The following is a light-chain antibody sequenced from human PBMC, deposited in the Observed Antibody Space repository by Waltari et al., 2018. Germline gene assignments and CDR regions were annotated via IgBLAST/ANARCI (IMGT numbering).Light chain of an antibody. CDR3: QVWDGTTGL. V-gene: IGLV3-9*01. J-gene: IGLJ2*01. CDR2: EDT. CDR1: NLGRKY. Sequence: SHELTQPLSVSVALGQMARITCGRNNLGRKYVYWYQQKPDQAPVLVIYEDTKRPSGIPERFAGSNSGNTATLTIDGAQGRDEADYYCQVWDGTTGLFGGGTRLTVL.